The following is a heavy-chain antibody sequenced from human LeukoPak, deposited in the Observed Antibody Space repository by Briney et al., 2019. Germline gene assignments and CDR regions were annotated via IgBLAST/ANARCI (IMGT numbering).Heavy chain of an antibody. CDR1: GFTVSSNY. V-gene: IGHV3-66*02. CDR3: ARDGGYSYGPNCYYYMDV. D-gene: IGHD5-18*01. CDR2: IYSGGST. J-gene: IGHJ6*03. Sequence: GGSLRLSCAASGFTVSSNYMSWVRQAPGKGLEWVSVIYSGGSTYYADSVKGRFTISRDNSKNTLYLQMNSLRAEDTAVYYCARDGGYSYGPNCYYYMDVWGKGTTVTVSS.